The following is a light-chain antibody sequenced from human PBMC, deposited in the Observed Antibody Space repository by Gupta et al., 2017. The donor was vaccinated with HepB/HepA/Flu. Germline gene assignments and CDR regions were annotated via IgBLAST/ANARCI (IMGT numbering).Light chain of an antibody. CDR2: DVS. V-gene: IGKV3-11*01. CDR3: QQRHAWPLT. Sequence: EIVLTQSPATLSLSPGERATLSCRASQSVKNYLTWYQQKPGQAPRLLIYDVSNRATGIPARFSGSGSETDFTLTISSLEPEDFAVYYCQQRHAWPLTFGGGTKVEIK. CDR1: QSVKNY. J-gene: IGKJ4*01.